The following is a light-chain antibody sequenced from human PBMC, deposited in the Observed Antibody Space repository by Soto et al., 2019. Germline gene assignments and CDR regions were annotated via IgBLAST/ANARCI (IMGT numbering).Light chain of an antibody. CDR2: DVS. Sequence: QSALTQPASVSGSPGQSITISCTGTSSDIGGYNYVSWYQQHPGKAPKLMIYDVSDRPSGVSNRFSGSKSGNTASLTISGLAAEDEADYYCGSYASSNTVLFGRGTKLTVL. CDR1: SSDIGGYNY. J-gene: IGLJ3*02. CDR3: GSYASSNTVL. V-gene: IGLV2-14*03.